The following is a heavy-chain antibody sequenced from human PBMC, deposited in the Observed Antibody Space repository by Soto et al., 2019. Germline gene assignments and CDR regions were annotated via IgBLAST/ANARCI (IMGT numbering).Heavy chain of an antibody. V-gene: IGHV3-33*01. CDR3: ARDTSQLLIVVVMAPEGMDV. CDR1: GFTFSSYG. D-gene: IGHD3-22*01. Sequence: QVQLVESGGGVVQPGRSLRLSCAASGFTFSSYGMHWVRQAPGKGLEWVAVIWYDGSNKYYADSVKGRFTISRDNSKDTLYLQMNSLRAEDTAVYYCARDTSQLLIVVVMAPEGMDVWGQGTTVTVSS. CDR2: IWYDGSNK. J-gene: IGHJ6*02.